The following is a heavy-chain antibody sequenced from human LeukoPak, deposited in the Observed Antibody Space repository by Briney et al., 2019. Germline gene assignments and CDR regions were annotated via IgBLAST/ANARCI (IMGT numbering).Heavy chain of an antibody. CDR1: GFTFSSYA. CDR2: ISGSGGST. J-gene: IGHJ4*02. Sequence: PGGSLRLSCAASGFTFSSYAMSWVRQAPGKGLEWVSAISGSGGSTYYADSVKGRFTISRDNSKNTLYLQMNSLRAEDTAVYYCANDSTVGRTEHRDYWGQGTLVTVSS. CDR3: ANDSTVGRTEHRDY. V-gene: IGHV3-23*01. D-gene: IGHD2-2*01.